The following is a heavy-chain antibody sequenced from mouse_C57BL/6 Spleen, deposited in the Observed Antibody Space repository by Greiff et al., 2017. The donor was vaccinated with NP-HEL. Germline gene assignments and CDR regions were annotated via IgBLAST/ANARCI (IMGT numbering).Heavy chain of an antibody. V-gene: IGHV2-3*01. CDR3: AKVETGYAMDY. CDR2: IWGGGSA. CDR1: GFSLTSYG. J-gene: IGHJ4*01. Sequence: VKLMESGPGLVAPSQSLSITCTVSGFSLTSYGVSWVRQPPGKGLEWLGVIWGGGSATYHSALISRLGISKDNSKSQVFVKLNSLQTDDTATYYCAKVETGYAMDYWGQGTSVTVSS.